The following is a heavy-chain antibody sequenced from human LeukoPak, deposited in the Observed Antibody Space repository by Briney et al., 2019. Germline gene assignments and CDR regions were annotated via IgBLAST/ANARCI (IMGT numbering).Heavy chain of an antibody. Sequence: PSENLSLTCTVSGGSISSYYWSWIRQPPGKGLEWIGYIYYSGSTNYNPSLKSRVTISVDTSKNQFSLKLSSVTAADTAVYYCARDLSAPYYYYMDVWGKGTTVTVSS. V-gene: IGHV4-59*01. CDR2: IYYSGST. CDR3: ARDLSAPYYYYMDV. CDR1: GGSISSYY. J-gene: IGHJ6*03.